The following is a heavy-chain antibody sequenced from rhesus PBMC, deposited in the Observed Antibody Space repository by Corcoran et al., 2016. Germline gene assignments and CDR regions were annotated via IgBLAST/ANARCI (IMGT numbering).Heavy chain of an antibody. CDR2: IYGSGRSA. Sequence: QLQLQESGPGLVKLSETRSVTCAVSGGSISSSYWSWIRHAPGKGLEWIGYIYGSGRSANHSPALKSRVTLSVVTSKNQLSLKLSFVTTADTAVYYCASSRFCTGSGCLDYWGQGVLVTVS. CDR3: ASSRFCTGSGCLDY. J-gene: IGHJ4*01. V-gene: IGHV4-169*01. D-gene: IGHD2-21*01. CDR1: GGSISSSY.